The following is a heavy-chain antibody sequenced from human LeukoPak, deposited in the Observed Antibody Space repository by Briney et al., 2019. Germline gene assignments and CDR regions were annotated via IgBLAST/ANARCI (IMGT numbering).Heavy chain of an antibody. CDR3: TRTHLGYTVTNDY. J-gene: IGHJ4*02. D-gene: IGHD4-11*01. CDR2: IRSKANSYAT. CDR1: GFTFSGSA. V-gene: IGHV3-73*01. Sequence: PGGSLRLSGAASGFTFSGSAMHWVRQASGKGLEWVGRIRSKANSYATAYAASVKGRFTISRDDSKNTAYLQMNSLKTEDTAVYYCTRTHLGYTVTNDYWGQGTLVTVSS.